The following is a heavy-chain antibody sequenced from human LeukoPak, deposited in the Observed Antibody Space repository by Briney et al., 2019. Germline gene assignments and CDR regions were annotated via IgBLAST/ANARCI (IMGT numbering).Heavy chain of an antibody. D-gene: IGHD3-10*01. V-gene: IGHV3-23*01. CDR3: ARERFDYYGSGSYYHLDY. Sequence: GGSLRLSCAASEFTFSSYAMQWVRQAPGKGLEWVSGINYSGGSTYYADSVKGRFTISRDNSKNTLYLQMNSLRAEDTAVYYCARERFDYYGSGSYYHLDYWGQGTLVTVSS. J-gene: IGHJ4*02. CDR1: EFTFSSYA. CDR2: INYSGGST.